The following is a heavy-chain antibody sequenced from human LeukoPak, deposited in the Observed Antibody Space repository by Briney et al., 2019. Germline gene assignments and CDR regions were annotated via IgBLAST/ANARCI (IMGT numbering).Heavy chain of an antibody. J-gene: IGHJ5*02. D-gene: IGHD3-3*01. V-gene: IGHV4-59*01. CDR2: IYYSGST. CDR1: GGSISSYY. Sequence: PSETLSLTCTVSGGSISSYYWSWIRQPPGKGLEWIGYIYYSGSTNYNPSLKSRVTISVDTSKNQFSLKLSSVTAADTAVYYCAGTYYDFWSGYSYNWFDPWGQGTLVTVSS. CDR3: AGTYYDFWSGYSYNWFDP.